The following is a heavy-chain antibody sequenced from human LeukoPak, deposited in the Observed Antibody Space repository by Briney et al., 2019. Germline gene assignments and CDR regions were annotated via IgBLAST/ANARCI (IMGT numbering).Heavy chain of an antibody. CDR2: ISSSSSYT. Sequence: RGSLRLSCAASRLAFSDYYISSGRQAPGKGLEWVSYISSSSSYTNYADPVKGQFTISRDNAKNSLYLQMNRLSADDTALYYCARSGSQDSCGQGTLVTVSS. CDR3: ARSGSQDS. CDR1: RLAFSDYY. D-gene: IGHD1-26*01. V-gene: IGHV3-11*03. J-gene: IGHJ4*02.